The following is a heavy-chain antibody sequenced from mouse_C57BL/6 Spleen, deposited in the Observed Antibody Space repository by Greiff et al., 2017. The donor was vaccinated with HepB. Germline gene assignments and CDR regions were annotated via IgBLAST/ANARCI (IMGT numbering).Heavy chain of an antibody. CDR2: IWRGGST. V-gene: IGHV2-5*01. CDR1: GFSLTSYG. J-gene: IGHJ3*01. Sequence: VKLMESGPGLVQPSQSLSITCTVSGFSLTSYGIHWVRQSPGKGLEWLGVIWRGGSTDYNAAFMSRLSITKDNSKSQVFFKMNSLQADDTAIYYCVLDYYGSSYRGFAYWGQGTLVTVSA. D-gene: IGHD1-1*01. CDR3: VLDYYGSSYRGFAY.